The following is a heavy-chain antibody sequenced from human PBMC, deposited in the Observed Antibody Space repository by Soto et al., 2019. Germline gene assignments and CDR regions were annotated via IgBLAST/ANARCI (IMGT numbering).Heavy chain of an antibody. D-gene: IGHD2-2*01. V-gene: IGHV1-18*01. CDR1: GYTFTSYG. CDR2: ISAYNGNT. CDR3: ARELGYCSSTSCYDFDY. J-gene: IGHJ4*02. Sequence: ASVKVSCKASGYTFTSYGISWVRQAPGQGLEWMGWISAYNGNTNYAQKLQGRVTMTTDTSTSTAYMELRSLRSDDTAVYYCARELGYCSSTSCYDFDYWGQGTLVTVSS.